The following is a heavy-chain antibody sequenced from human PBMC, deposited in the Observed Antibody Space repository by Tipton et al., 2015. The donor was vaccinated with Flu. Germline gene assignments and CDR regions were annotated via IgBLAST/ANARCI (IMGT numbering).Heavy chain of an antibody. CDR3: ARDGGPAYCGGDCYSISNYYGMDV. V-gene: IGHV1-18*01. D-gene: IGHD2-21*02. CDR1: GYTFTSYG. J-gene: IGHJ6*02. CDR2: ISAYNGNT. Sequence: QVQLVQSGAEVKKPGASVKVSCKASGYTFTSYGISWVRQAPGQGLEWMGWISAYNGNTNYAQKLQGRVTMTTDTSTSTAYMELRSLRSDDTAVYYCARDGGPAYCGGDCYSISNYYGMDVWGQGTTVTVSS.